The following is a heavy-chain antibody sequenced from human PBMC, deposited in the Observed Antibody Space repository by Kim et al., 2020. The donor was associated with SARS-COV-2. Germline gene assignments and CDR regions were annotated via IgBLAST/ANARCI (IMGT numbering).Heavy chain of an antibody. CDR1: GGTISSSSYH. CDR3: ARLKYCGSGGYAYCYGMEV. V-gene: IGHV4-39*01. J-gene: IGHJ6*01. D-gene: IGHD3-10*01. Sequence: SETLSLTCTVSGGTISSSSYHWGRNRQPPGKGLEWIGSIYYSGSTYYNPSLKSRGTITVDTTKNQFSLKLSSVTAADTAVYYCARLKYCGSGGYAYCYGMEVWGQRATVTVSS. CDR2: IYYSGST.